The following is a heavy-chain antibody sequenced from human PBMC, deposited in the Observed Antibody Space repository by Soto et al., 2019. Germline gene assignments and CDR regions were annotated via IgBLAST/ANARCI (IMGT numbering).Heavy chain of an antibody. Sequence: LRLSCAASGFTFNTYWMSWVRQAPGKGLEWVANIKPDGSQKWYVDSVKGRFAISRDNAKNSMFLQMNSLRGEDTAVYFCARGDYYDTSGPFSDAFDVWGQGTMVTVSS. CDR3: ARGDYYDTSGPFSDAFDV. CDR2: IKPDGSQK. D-gene: IGHD3-22*01. J-gene: IGHJ3*01. V-gene: IGHV3-7*04. CDR1: GFTFNTYW.